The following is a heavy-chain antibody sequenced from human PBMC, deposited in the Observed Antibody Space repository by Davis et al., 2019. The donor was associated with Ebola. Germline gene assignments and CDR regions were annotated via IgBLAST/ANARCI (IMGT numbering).Heavy chain of an antibody. V-gene: IGHV6-1*01. Sequence: HSQTLSLTCAISGDTVSRTAWNWIRQSPSRGLEWLGRTYYNSRLYLDYAMFVKGRITINPDTSKNQFSLQLNSVTPEDTAVYYCARGFFRDGFDVWGQGTVITVSS. CDR3: ARGFFRDGFDV. CDR1: GDTVSRTA. D-gene: IGHD3-3*01. J-gene: IGHJ3*01. CDR2: TYYNSRLYL.